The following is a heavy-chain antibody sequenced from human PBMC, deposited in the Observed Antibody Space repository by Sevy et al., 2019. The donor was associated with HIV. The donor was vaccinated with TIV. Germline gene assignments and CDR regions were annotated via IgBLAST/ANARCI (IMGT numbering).Heavy chain of an antibody. Sequence: GGSLRLSCAASGFTFSRYWMSWVRQAPGKGLEWVAKIKEDGSEKYYVDSVKGRFTTSRNNAKNSLYLRMNGLGVEDTAGYYCARRGSSYYYGMDVWGQGTTVTVSS. D-gene: IGHD3-16*01. CDR3: ARRGSSYYYGMDV. J-gene: IGHJ6*02. CDR2: IKEDGSEK. V-gene: IGHV3-7*01. CDR1: GFTFSRYW.